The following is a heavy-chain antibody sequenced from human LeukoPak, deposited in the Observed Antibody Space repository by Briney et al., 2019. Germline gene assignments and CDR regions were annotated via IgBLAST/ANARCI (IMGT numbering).Heavy chain of an antibody. V-gene: IGHV4-4*07. Sequence: PSETLSLTCNVSGGSISNYYWTWIRQPAGRGLEGIGRIYSSGTTTYNPSLKSRVAMSVDTSRNQFSLKLSSVTAADTAVYYCARVSPIAVAGSSYYYAIDVWGQGTTVTVSS. CDR3: ARVSPIAVAGSSYYYAIDV. CDR2: IYSSGTT. D-gene: IGHD6-19*01. J-gene: IGHJ6*02. CDR1: GGSISNYY.